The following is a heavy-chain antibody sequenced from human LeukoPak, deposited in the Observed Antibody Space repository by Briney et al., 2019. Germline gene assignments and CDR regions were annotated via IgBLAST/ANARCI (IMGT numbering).Heavy chain of an antibody. CDR1: GGSITIGHYY. J-gene: IGHJ6*03. CDR3: GRRLGDYYMDV. Sequence: SETLSLTCTVSGGSITIGHYYWGWIRQPPGKGLEWIGSMYYSGNTYYNPSLTSRVTISVDTSKNQFSLNLSSVTAADTGVYYCGRRLGDYYMDVWGKGTTVTVSS. V-gene: IGHV4-39*01. CDR2: MYYSGNT.